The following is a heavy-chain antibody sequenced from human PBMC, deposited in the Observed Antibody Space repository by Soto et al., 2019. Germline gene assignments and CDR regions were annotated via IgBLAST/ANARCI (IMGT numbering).Heavy chain of an antibody. CDR1: GFTFSSYA. CDR3: AKGESYFDWLLSFDY. CDR2: ISGSGGST. Sequence: EVQLLESGGGLVQPGGSLRLSCAASGFTFSSYAMSWVRQAPGKGLEWVSAISGSGGSTYYAQSVKGRFTISRDNSKNTLYLQMNSLRAEDTAVYYCAKGESYFDWLLSFDYWGQGTLVTVSS. V-gene: IGHV3-23*01. D-gene: IGHD3-9*01. J-gene: IGHJ4*02.